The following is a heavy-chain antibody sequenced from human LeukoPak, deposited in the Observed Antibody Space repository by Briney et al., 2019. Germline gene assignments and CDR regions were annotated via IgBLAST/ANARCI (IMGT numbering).Heavy chain of an antibody. CDR1: GFTFSSSS. J-gene: IGHJ3*01. CDR2: IKQDGSEK. CDR3: VIGWGAV. Sequence: PGGSLRLSCAASGFTFSSSSMTWVRQAPGKGLGWVANIKQDGSEKYYVDSVKGRFTISRDDAKYSLYLEMNSLRAEDTAVYYCVIGWGAVWGQGTMVTVSS. V-gene: IGHV3-7*01. D-gene: IGHD7-27*01.